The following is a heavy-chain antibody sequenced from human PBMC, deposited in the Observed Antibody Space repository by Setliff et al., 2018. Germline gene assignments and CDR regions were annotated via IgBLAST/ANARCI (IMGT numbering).Heavy chain of an antibody. D-gene: IGHD3-3*01. CDR3: ARAGPTVTFFRVLVISWWDP. V-gene: IGHV4-4*07. J-gene: IGHJ5*02. CDR1: GDYISSQY. CDR2: FHTGGST. Sequence: PSETLSLTCTVSGDYISSQYWSWIRQPAGKGLEWIGHFHTGGSTNYNRSLRSRVSISVDTSKNQFSLKLSSVTAADTATYYCARAGPTVTFFRVLVISWWDPWGQGSLVTVSS.